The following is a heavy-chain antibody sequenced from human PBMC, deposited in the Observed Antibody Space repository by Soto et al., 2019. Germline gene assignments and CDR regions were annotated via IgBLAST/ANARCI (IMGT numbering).Heavy chain of an antibody. Sequence: SVKVSCKASGGTFSSYAISWVRQAPGQGLEWMGGIIPIFGTANYAQKFQGRVTITADKATSTAYMELSSLRSEDTAVYYCARSRLWFGELFKPLYYYYGMDVWGQGTTVTVSS. CDR2: IIPIFGTA. J-gene: IGHJ6*02. V-gene: IGHV1-69*06. CDR1: GGTFSSYA. CDR3: ARSRLWFGELFKPLYYYYGMDV. D-gene: IGHD3-10*01.